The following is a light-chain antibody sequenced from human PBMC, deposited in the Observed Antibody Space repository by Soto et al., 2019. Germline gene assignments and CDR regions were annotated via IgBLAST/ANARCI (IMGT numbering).Light chain of an antibody. Sequence: EIVLTQSPGTLSLSPGERATLSCRASQSVSSSYLAWYQQKPGQAPSVLIYGASSRATGIPDRLSGSGSGTDFTLTISRLEPEDFAVYYCQYYGSSDTFAGGTKVDIK. CDR3: QYYGSSDT. V-gene: IGKV3-20*01. CDR1: QSVSSSY. CDR2: GAS. J-gene: IGKJ4*01.